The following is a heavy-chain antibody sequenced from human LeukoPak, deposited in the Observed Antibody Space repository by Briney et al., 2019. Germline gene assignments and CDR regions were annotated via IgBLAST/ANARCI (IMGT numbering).Heavy chain of an antibody. J-gene: IGHJ6*04. D-gene: IGHD3-10*01. CDR1: GYTFTSYG. V-gene: IGHV1-18*04. Sequence: GASVKVSCKASGYTFTSYGISWVRQAPGQGLEWMGWISAYNGNTNYAQKLQGRVTMTTDTSTSTAYMELRSLRSDDTAVYYCARDLLWVRGVFCYYGMDVWGKGTTVTVSS. CDR2: ISAYNGNT. CDR3: ARDLLWVRGVFCYYGMDV.